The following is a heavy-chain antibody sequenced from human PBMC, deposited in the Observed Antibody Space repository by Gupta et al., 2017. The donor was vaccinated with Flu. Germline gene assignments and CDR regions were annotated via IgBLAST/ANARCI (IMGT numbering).Heavy chain of an antibody. CDR2: MNPNTGVT. Sequence: QVHLVQSGAEVKKPGASVRVSCKASGYTFIDHYIHWVRQAPGQGLVWMGWMNPNTGVTDYAQKFQGWVTMARDTSIATAYMELSRLTSDDTAVYDCARAPTSGSLWYFDSWGQGALVTVSS. J-gene: IGHJ4*02. V-gene: IGHV1-2*04. CDR3: ARAPTSGSLWYFDS. D-gene: IGHD3-3*01. CDR1: GYTFIDHY.